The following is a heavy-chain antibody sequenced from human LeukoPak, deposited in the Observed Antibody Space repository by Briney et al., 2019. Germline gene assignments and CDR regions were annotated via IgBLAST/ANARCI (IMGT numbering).Heavy chain of an antibody. CDR3: AKDGNYGDYVREYYFDY. J-gene: IGHJ4*02. CDR1: GFTFSSYA. Sequence: GGSLRLACAASGFTFSSYAMSWVRQAPAKGLEWGSAIRGSGGSTSYADSVKGRFTISRDNSKNTLYLQMNSLRAEDTAVYYCAKDGNYGDYVREYYFDYWGQGTLVTVSS. D-gene: IGHD4-17*01. V-gene: IGHV3-23*01. CDR2: IRGSGGST.